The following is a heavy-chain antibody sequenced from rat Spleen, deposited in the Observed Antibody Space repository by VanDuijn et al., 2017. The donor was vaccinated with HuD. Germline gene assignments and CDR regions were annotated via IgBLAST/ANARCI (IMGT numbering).Heavy chain of an antibody. D-gene: IGHD4-3*01. J-gene: IGHJ2*01. CDR1: GFTFSDYY. Sequence: EVQLVESDGGLVQPGKSLKLSCAASGFTFSDYYMAWVRQAPGKGLEWIGEINADSTTINYVPSLKEKFTISRDNAQNTLYLQMTKLGSEDTATYYCAREELGVRDWGQGVMVTVSS. V-gene: IGHV4-2*01. CDR3: AREELGVRD. CDR2: INADSTTI.